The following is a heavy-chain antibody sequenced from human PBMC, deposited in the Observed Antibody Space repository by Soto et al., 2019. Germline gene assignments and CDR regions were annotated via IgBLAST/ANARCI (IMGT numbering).Heavy chain of an antibody. CDR1: GYTFTSYG. D-gene: IGHD4-17*01. Sequence: ASVKVSCKASGYTFTSYGISWVRQAPGQGLEWMGWISAYNGNTNYAQKLQGRVTMTTDTSTSTAYMELRSLRSDDTAVYYCARVPDYGDYDWWYFDLWGRGTLVTVSS. CDR3: ARVPDYGDYDWWYFDL. V-gene: IGHV1-18*01. J-gene: IGHJ2*01. CDR2: ISAYNGNT.